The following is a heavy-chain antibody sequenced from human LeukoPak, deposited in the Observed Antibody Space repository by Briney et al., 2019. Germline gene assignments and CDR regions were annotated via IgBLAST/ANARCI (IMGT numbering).Heavy chain of an antibody. CDR2: ISAYNGNT. D-gene: IGHD5-18*01. V-gene: IGHV1-18*01. CDR3: ARESGGIQLWLSRGFDP. Sequence: GASVRVSCKASGYTFTSYGISWVRQAPGQGLEWMGWISAYNGNTNYAQKLQGRVTMTTDTSTSTAYMELRSLRSDDTAVYYCARESGGIQLWLSRGFDPWGQGTLVTVSS. CDR1: GYTFTSYG. J-gene: IGHJ5*02.